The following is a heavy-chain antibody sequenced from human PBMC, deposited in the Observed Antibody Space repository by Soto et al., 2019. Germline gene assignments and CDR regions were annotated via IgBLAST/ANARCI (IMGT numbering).Heavy chain of an antibody. Sequence: GGSLRLSCAASGFTFSSYAMNWVRQAPGKGLEWVSTISGSGGSTHYADSVKGRFTISRDNAKNSLYLQMNSLRGEDTAVYYCAREGSVSSSDYYAYYYGMDVWGQGTTVTVS. D-gene: IGHD3-10*01. CDR1: GFTFSSYA. V-gene: IGHV3-23*01. CDR2: ISGSGGST. CDR3: AREGSVSSSDYYAYYYGMDV. J-gene: IGHJ6*02.